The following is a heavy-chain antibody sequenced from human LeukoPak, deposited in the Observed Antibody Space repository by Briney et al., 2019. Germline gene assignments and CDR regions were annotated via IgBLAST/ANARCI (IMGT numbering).Heavy chain of an antibody. CDR1: GYSFTTYW. V-gene: IGHV5-51*01. D-gene: IGHD1-26*01. CDR3: ARQYGTYFDY. Sequence: GESLKISCKGSGYSFTTYWIAWVRQMPGKGLEWMGIIYPSDSDTRYSPSLRGQVTISADKSISTAYLQWSSLKASDTAIYYCARQYGTYFDYWGQGTLVTVSS. CDR2: IYPSDSDT. J-gene: IGHJ4*02.